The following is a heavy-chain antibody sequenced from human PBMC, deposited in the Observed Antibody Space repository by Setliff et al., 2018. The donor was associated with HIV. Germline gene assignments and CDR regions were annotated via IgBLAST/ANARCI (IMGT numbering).Heavy chain of an antibody. V-gene: IGHV4-61*08. CDR2: IYYSGAT. D-gene: IGHD5-18*01. CDR1: GGSISSGGYY. J-gene: IGHJ4*02. CDR3: ARSPGVDTNMAFDY. Sequence: SETLSLTCTVSGGSISSGGYYWSWIRQHPGKGLEWIGYIYYSGATDYNPSLKSRVTISVDTSKNQVSLKLNSVTAADTAVYYCARSPGVDTNMAFDYWGQGTLVTVSS.